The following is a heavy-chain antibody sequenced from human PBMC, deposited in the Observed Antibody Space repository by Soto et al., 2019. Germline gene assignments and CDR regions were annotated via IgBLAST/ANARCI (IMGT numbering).Heavy chain of an antibody. Sequence: EVQLVEFGGGLVQPGGSLRLSCVASGFTFSSPWMHWVRQSPGKGLVWVSRINSDGSDTTYADSVKGLFTISRDNAKNTLYMEMHGLRAEDPVVYYCARGLEGCATTAVIWGQGTLVNVSS. D-gene: IGHD3-3*01. CDR2: INSDGSDT. V-gene: IGHV3-74*01. CDR3: ARGLEGCATTAVI. J-gene: IGHJ3*02. CDR1: GFTFSSPW.